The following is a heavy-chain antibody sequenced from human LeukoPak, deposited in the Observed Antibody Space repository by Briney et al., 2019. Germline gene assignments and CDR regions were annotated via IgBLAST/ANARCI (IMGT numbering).Heavy chain of an antibody. D-gene: IGHD6-19*01. Sequence: PSETLSLTCTVSGVSISSYYWSWIRQPAGKGLEWIGRIYTSGSTNYNPSLKSRVTMSVDTSKNQFSLKLSSVTAADTAVYYCARDRVVAGDYYYYMDVWGKGTTVTISS. J-gene: IGHJ6*03. CDR2: IYTSGST. V-gene: IGHV4-4*07. CDR1: GVSISSYY. CDR3: ARDRVVAGDYYYYMDV.